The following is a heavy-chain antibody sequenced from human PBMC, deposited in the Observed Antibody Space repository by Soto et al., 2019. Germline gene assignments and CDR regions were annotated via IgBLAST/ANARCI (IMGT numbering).Heavy chain of an antibody. CDR1: GFTFSNNG. J-gene: IGHJ4*02. V-gene: IGHV3-30*03. CDR2: ISSDGSKK. Sequence: QVQLVESGGGVVQPGRSLRLSCVASGFTFSNNGIHWVRQAPGKGLEWVAVISSDGSKKYYADSVKGRFTISRDNSKNTLYLQMNSLRAEDTAGYYCAADLYGGSSRFDYWGQGTLVTVSS. CDR3: AADLYGGSSRFDY. D-gene: IGHD2-15*01.